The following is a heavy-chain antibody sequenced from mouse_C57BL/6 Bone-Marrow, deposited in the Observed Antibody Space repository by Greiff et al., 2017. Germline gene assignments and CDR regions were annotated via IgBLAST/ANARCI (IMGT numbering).Heavy chain of an antibody. CDR1: GYTFTSYW. CDR2: IDPSDSYT. V-gene: IGHV1-59*01. J-gene: IGHJ4*01. CDR3: ARVTDDYNRSYAMDY. D-gene: IGHD2-4*01. Sequence: QVQLTQPGAELVRPGTSVKLSCKASGYTFTSYWMHWVKQRPGQGLEWIGVIDPSDSYTNYNQKFKGKATLTVDTSSSTAYMQLSSLTSEDSAFYYCARVTDDYNRSYAMDYWGQGTSVTVTS.